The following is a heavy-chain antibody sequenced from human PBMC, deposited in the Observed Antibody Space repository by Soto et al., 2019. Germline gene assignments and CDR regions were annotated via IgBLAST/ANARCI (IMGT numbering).Heavy chain of an antibody. J-gene: IGHJ4*02. CDR3: VRGSKDPYPGSRIFDF. CDR2: ITDTGGDA. V-gene: IGHV3-23*01. CDR1: GLTFGSRA. Sequence: GGSLRLSXVASGLTFGSRAMSWVRQSPGEGLEWVSTITDTGGDAKYADSVRGRFAISRDNSKNTLYLQMSALRAEDSAIYFCVRGSKDPYPGSRIFDFWGRGTLVTVSS. D-gene: IGHD3-10*01.